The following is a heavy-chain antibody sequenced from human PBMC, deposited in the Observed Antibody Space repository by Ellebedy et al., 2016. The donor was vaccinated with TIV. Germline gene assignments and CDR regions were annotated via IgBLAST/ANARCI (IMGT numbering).Heavy chain of an antibody. CDR2: ISSDGSET. CDR3: ARVFISYFFDY. V-gene: IGHV3-33*05. Sequence: GESLKISCAASGFTLSSYGFHWVRQAPGKGLEWVAFISSDGSETYYGDSVKGRFTISRDRSRNTVYLQMNNLRADDTAVYYCARVFISYFFDYWGQGTLVTVSS. D-gene: IGHD2-2*01. CDR1: GFTLSSYG. J-gene: IGHJ4*02.